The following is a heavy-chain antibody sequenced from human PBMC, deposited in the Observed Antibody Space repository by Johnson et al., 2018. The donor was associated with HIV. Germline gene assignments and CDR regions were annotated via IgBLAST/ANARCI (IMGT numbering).Heavy chain of an antibody. CDR1: GFTFSSYG. V-gene: IGHV3-33*01. CDR2: IWYDGNKK. J-gene: IGHJ3*02. D-gene: IGHD5/OR15-5a*01. CDR3: ARGVLAFDI. Sequence: QVQLVESGGGVVQPGKSLRLSCAASGFTFSSYGMHWVRQAPGKGLQWVAAIWYDGNKKYYADSVKGRFTVSRDNSKNTLYLQMNSLRAGDTAVYYCARGVLAFDIWGQGTMVTVSS.